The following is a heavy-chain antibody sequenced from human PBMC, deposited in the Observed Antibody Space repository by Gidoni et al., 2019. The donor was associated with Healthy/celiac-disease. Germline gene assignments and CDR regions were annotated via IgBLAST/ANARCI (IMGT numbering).Heavy chain of an antibody. D-gene: IGHD6-19*01. CDR2: IYPSGST. J-gene: IGHJ4*02. V-gene: IGHV4-4*02. Sequence: QLQLQESGPGLVKPSGTLSLTCSVSGGPISSSNWWSWDRQPPGKGLEWIGEIYPSGSTNYNPSLKSRVTISVDKSKNQFSLKLSSVTAADTAVYYCARDLVASIAVAGTFDYWGQGTLVTVSS. CDR1: GGPISSSNW. CDR3: ARDLVASIAVAGTFDY.